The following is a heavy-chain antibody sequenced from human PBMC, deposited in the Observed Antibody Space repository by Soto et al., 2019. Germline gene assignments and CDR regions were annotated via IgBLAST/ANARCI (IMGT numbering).Heavy chain of an antibody. V-gene: IGHV3-30*03. D-gene: IGHD5-18*01. CDR1: GFTFTSYG. CDR3: VSDRGYGHASVPYS. Sequence: QAHLVKSGGGVIQAGRSLRLSCAASGFTFTSYGMHWVRQAPGTRLEWVAVISYDGGLQHYADSVKGRFTISRDNSKNMVLLQMNSLRAEDTAVYYCVSDRGYGHASVPYSWGQGTLVSVSS. J-gene: IGHJ4*02. CDR2: ISYDGGLQ.